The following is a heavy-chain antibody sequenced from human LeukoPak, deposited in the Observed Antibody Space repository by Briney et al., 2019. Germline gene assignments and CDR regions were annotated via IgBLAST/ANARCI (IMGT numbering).Heavy chain of an antibody. V-gene: IGHV4-39*02. CDR1: GGPNSSSSYY. CDR2: MSYSGSA. J-gene: IGHJ4*02. Sequence: PSETLSLTCTLSGGPNSSSSYYWAWIRQDPGKGLEWIGSMSYSGSAYYNPSLKGRVTIYIDTSKNHFSLRLNSVTAADTAVYFCASELLVGRVYSYGYDFWGLGSLVTDSS. D-gene: IGHD5-18*01. CDR3: ASELLVGRVYSYGYDF.